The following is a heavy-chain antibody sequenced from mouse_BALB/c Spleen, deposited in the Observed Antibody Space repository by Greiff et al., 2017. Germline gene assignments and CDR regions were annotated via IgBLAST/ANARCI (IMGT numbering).Heavy chain of an antibody. J-gene: IGHJ3*01. V-gene: IGHV5-9-4*01. CDR2: ISSGGSYT. CDR1: GFTFSSYA. D-gene: IGHD2-10*02. CDR3: ARDREYGNSAWFAY. Sequence: EVQLVESGGGLVKPGGSLKLSCAASGFTFSSYAMSWVRQSPEKRLEWVAEISSGGSYTYYPDTVTGRFTISRDNAKNTLYLEMSSLRSEDTAMYYCARDREYGNSAWFAYWGQGTLVTVSA.